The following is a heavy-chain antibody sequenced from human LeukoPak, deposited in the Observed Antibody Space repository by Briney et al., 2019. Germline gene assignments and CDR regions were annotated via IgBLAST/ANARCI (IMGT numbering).Heavy chain of an antibody. J-gene: IGHJ4*02. D-gene: IGHD3-10*01. V-gene: IGHV3-21*01. CDR3: ARAYGSGSYHFDY. Sequence: GGSLRLSCAASGFIFSSYTMNWVRQAPGKGLEWVSSIGSSSSYIYYADSVKGRFTISRDNAKNSLYLQMNSLRAGDTAVYYCARAYGSGSYHFDYWGQGTLVTVSS. CDR1: GFIFSSYT. CDR2: IGSSSSYI.